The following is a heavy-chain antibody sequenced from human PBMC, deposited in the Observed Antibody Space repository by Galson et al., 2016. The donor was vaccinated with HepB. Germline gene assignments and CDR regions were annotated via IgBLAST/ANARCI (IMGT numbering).Heavy chain of an antibody. CDR2: IGANVVST. V-gene: IGHV3-23*01. J-gene: IGHJ4*02. CDR1: GFTFSSTA. Sequence: SLRLSCAASGFTFSSTAMSWVRQAPGKGLEWVSTIGANVVSTYYADSVKGRFTISRDNSKNTLYLQMNSLRAADTAVYYCAKDFRRRVRGVTSDSPCYWGQGTLVTVSS. D-gene: IGHD3-10*01. CDR3: AKDFRRRVRGVTSDSPCY.